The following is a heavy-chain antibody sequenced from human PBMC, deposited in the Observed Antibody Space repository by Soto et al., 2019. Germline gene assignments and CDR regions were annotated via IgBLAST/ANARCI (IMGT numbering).Heavy chain of an antibody. CDR2: IRNKPNSYTI. D-gene: IGHD3-9*01. J-gene: IGHJ4*02. CDR3: AKTFGDDWDSHYFDS. CDR1: GFTFSDHY. Sequence: VQLVESGGGLVQPGGSLRLSCAASGFTFSDHYMDWVRQAPGKGLEWVGRIRNKPNSYTIEYAASVKGRFTISRDDSKNSLYLQMNSLKTEDTAVYYCAKTFGDDWDSHYFDSWGQGTLVTVSS. V-gene: IGHV3-72*01.